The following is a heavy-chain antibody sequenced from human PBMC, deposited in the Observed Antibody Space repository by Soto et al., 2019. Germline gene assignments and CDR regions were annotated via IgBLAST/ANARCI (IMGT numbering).Heavy chain of an antibody. D-gene: IGHD3-10*01. Sequence: QPGGSLRLSCAASGFTFSSYGMHWVRQAPGKGLEWVAVISYDGSNKYYADSVKGRFTISRDNSKNTLYLQMNSLRAEDTAVYYCASTYYYGSGSYYLAYWGQGTLVTVSS. CDR1: GFTFSSYG. CDR3: ASTYYYGSGSYYLAY. J-gene: IGHJ4*02. CDR2: ISYDGSNK. V-gene: IGHV3-30*03.